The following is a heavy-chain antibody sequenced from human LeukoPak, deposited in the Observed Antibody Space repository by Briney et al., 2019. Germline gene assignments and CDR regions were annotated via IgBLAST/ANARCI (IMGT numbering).Heavy chain of an antibody. CDR1: GGSINGYY. V-gene: IGHV4-59*08. Sequence: KPSETLSLTCTVSGGSINGYYWSWIRQSPGKGLESLGYIYYTGSTNYNPSLKSRVTISVDTSKNQFSLKLSSVTAADTAVYYCARGLGGAPTTVLSWGQGTLVTVSS. D-gene: IGHD4-17*01. CDR2: IYYTGST. CDR3: ARGLGGAPTTVLS. J-gene: IGHJ5*02.